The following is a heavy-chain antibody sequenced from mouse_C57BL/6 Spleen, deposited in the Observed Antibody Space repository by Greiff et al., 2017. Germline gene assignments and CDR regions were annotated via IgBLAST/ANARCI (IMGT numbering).Heavy chain of an antibody. V-gene: IGHV1-64*01. D-gene: IGHD1-1*01. CDR1: GYTFTSYW. J-gene: IGHJ2*01. Sequence: QVQLQQPGAELVKPGASVKLSCKASGYTFTSYWMHWVKQRPGQGLEWIGMIHPKSGSTNYNEKFKSKATLTVDKSSSTAYMQLSSLTSEDSAVYYCAPTVVADYFDYWGQGTTLTVSS. CDR2: IHPKSGST. CDR3: APTVVADYFDY.